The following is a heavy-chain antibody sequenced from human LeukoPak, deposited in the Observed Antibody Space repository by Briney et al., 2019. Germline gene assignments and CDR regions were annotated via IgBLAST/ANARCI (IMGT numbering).Heavy chain of an antibody. CDR2: ISSSSSYT. CDR1: GFTFSDYY. CDR3: AKGLRGSSYDY. Sequence: GGSLRLSCAASGFTFSDYYMSWIRQAPGKGLEWVSYISSSSSYTNYADSVKGRFTISRDNSKNMLYLQMNSLRAEDTAVYYCAKGLRGSSYDYWGQGTLVTVSS. D-gene: IGHD6-13*01. J-gene: IGHJ4*02. V-gene: IGHV3-11*05.